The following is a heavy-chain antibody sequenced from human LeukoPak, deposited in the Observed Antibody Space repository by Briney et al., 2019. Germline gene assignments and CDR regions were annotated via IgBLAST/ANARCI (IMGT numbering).Heavy chain of an antibody. CDR1: GGSISTSY. V-gene: IGHV4-59*01. J-gene: IGHJ4*02. CDR3: ARGDGEYTYGHYFDS. Sequence: PSETLSLTCTVSGGSISTSYWGWIRQPPGKGLEYIGFIYYTGSVNYNASLESRVTISLDTSKNQFSLKLSAVTAADTAMYYCARGDGEYTYGHYFDSWGQGTLVTVSS. D-gene: IGHD5-18*01. CDR2: IYYTGSV.